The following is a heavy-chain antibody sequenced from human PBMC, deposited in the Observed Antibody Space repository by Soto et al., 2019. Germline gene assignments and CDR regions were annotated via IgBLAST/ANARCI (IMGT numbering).Heavy chain of an antibody. D-gene: IGHD6-13*01. CDR1: GYTFTSYG. J-gene: IGHJ4*02. CDR2: ISAYNGNT. Sequence: QVQLVQSGAEVKKPGASVKVSCKASGYTFTSYGISWVRQAPGQGLEWMGWISAYNGNTKYAQKFQGRVTMTTDTSTSTAYMGVRSLRADDTAVYYCARDAAAGLNDYWGQGTLVTVSS. V-gene: IGHV1-18*01. CDR3: ARDAAAGLNDY.